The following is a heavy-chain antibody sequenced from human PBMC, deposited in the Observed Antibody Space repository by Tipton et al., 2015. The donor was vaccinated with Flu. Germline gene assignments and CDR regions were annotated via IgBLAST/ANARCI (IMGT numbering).Heavy chain of an antibody. CDR2: IFHSGTV. CDR3: ARGTYLDY. Sequence: GLVKPSETLSLTCGVSGYSISSGYYWGWIRLPPGKGLEWIGSIFHSGTVYYNPSLKSRVRMSVDTSENRFSLKLTSVTAADTAVYYCARGTYLDYWGPGILVTVSS. J-gene: IGHJ4*02. V-gene: IGHV4-38-2*01. CDR1: GYSISSGYY.